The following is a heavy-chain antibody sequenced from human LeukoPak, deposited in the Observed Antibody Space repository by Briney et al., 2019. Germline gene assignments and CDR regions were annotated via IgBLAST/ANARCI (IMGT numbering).Heavy chain of an antibody. Sequence: GGSLRLSCAASGLIFSSYEMNWVRQAPGKGLEWISYISISGSAIYYADSVKGRFTISRDNSKNTLYLQMNSLRAEDTAVYYCAKVSGYDSSNYYYYMDVWGKGTTVTISS. CDR1: GLIFSSYE. CDR3: AKVSGYDSSNYYYYMDV. V-gene: IGHV3-48*03. J-gene: IGHJ6*03. D-gene: IGHD5-12*01. CDR2: ISISGSAI.